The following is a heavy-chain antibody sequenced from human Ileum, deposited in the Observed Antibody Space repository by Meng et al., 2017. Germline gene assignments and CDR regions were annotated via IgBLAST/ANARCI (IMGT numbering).Heavy chain of an antibody. Sequence: GQVGERGGGLVQAGGSVSLACASSGFTFNACCKHWVRRAPGKGLMWVSRIKEDGGSTTYADSVKGRFTITRDNAKNTLYLQMNSLRDEDTAVYYCASGGYGPLQLWSFDYWGQGTLVTVSS. J-gene: IGHJ4*02. V-gene: IGHV3-74*01. CDR2: IKEDGGST. CDR1: GFTFNACC. CDR3: ASGGYGPLQLWSFDY. D-gene: IGHD5-18*01.